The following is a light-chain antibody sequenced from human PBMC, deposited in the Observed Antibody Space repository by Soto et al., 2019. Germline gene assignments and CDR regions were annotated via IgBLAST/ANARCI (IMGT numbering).Light chain of an antibody. CDR2: DAS. J-gene: IGKJ2*01. Sequence: EIVLTQSPVTLSLSPGERATLSCRASQSVRTYLAWYQVKPGQAPRLLIYDASSRASGVPARFSGSGSGTDFTLTISRLEPEDFAVYYCQVRTDWPPFKYTFGQGTKLEVK. CDR3: QVRTDWPPFKYT. V-gene: IGKV3-11*01. CDR1: QSVRTY.